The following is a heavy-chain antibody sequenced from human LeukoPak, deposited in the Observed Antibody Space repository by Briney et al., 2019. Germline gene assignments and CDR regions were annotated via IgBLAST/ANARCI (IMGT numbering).Heavy chain of an antibody. J-gene: IGHJ4*02. Sequence: GGSLRLSCAASGFTFSRYGMHWVRQAPAKGLEWVAFLRYDGSKEYYADSVKGRFTISRDNSKNTLYLQMNSLKTEDAAVYYCAKDSRYYDVDYWGQGTLVTVSS. D-gene: IGHD3-3*01. V-gene: IGHV3-30*02. CDR1: GFTFSRYG. CDR3: AKDSRYYDVDY. CDR2: LRYDGSKE.